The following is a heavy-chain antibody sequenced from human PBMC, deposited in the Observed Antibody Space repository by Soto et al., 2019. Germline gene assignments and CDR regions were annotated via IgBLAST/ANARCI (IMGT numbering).Heavy chain of an antibody. CDR1: GGSISSGGYY. D-gene: IGHD6-13*01. CDR3: ARVISPPGIAAALHNWFDP. J-gene: IGHJ5*02. CDR2: IYYSGST. Sequence: SETLSLTCTVSGGSISSGGYYWSWIRQHPGKGLEWIGYIYYSGSTYYNPSLKSRVTISVDTSKNQFSLKLSSVTAADTAVYYCARVISPPGIAAALHNWFDPWGQGTLVTVSS. V-gene: IGHV4-31*03.